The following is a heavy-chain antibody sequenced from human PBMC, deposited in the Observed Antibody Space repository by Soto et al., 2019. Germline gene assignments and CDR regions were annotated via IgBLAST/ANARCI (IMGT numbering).Heavy chain of an antibody. J-gene: IGHJ4*02. CDR2: MNPYTGNT. CDR1: GYTFTTYD. V-gene: IGHV1-8*01. CDR3: ARRKERSGPHYFDY. Sequence: QVHLVQSGAEVKEPGASVKVSCKASGYTFTTYDIYWMRQATGHGREWMGWMNPYTGNTGYAQKFQGRVTVTRNTSISTVYMEMSGLRLDDTAVYYCARRKERSGPHYFDYWGQGSQVTVSS. D-gene: IGHD6-25*01.